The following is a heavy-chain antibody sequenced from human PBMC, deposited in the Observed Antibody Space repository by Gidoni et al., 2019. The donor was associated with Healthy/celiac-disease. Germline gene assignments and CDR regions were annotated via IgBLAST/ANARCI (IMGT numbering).Heavy chain of an antibody. D-gene: IGHD6-6*01. CDR3: ARQRYSSSSPVRWFDP. Sequence: QLQLQESGPGLVKPSETLSLTCTVSGGSISRSSYYWGWIRQPPGKGLEWIGSIYYSGSTYYNPSLKSRVTISVDTSKNQFSLKLSSVTAADTAVYYCARQRYSSSSPVRWFDPWGQGTLVTVSS. J-gene: IGHJ5*02. CDR1: GGSISRSSYY. V-gene: IGHV4-39*01. CDR2: IYYSGST.